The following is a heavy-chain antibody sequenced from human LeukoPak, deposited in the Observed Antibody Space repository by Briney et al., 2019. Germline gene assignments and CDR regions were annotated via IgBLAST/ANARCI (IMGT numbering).Heavy chain of an antibody. CDR1: GGTFSSYA. J-gene: IGHJ4*02. CDR3: ARDPMDGSGSYFGY. D-gene: IGHD3-10*01. V-gene: IGHV1-69*06. CDR2: IIPIFGTA. Sequence: ASVKVSCKASGGTFSSYAISWVRQAPGQGLEWMGGIIPIFGTANDAQKFQGRVTITAEKSTSTAYMELSSLRSEDTAVYYCARDPMDGSGSYFGYWGQGTLVTVSS.